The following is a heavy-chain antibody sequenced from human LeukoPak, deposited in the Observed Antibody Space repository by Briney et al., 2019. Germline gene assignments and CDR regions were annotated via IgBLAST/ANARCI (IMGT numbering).Heavy chain of an antibody. D-gene: IGHD6-13*01. Sequence: PSETLSLTCTVSGGSISSSRYYWGWIRQPPGKGLEWIGSIYYSGSTYYNPSLKSRVTISVDTSKNQFSLKLSSVTAADTAVYYCARVGGQQLAFDYWGQGTLVTVSS. J-gene: IGHJ4*02. CDR2: IYYSGST. CDR1: GGSISSSRYY. V-gene: IGHV4-39*07. CDR3: ARVGGQQLAFDY.